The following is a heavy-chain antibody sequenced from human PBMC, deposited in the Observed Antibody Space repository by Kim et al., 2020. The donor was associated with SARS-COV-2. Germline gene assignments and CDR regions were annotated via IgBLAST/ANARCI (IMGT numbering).Heavy chain of an antibody. Sequence: GGSLRLSCAASGFTFSSYAMSWVRQAPGKGLEWVSVIYSGGSSTYYADSVKGRFTISRDNSKNTLYLQMNSLRAEDTAVYYCAKNDYGGNSVTFDYWGQGTLFSVSS. V-gene: IGHV3-23*03. CDR1: GFTFSSYA. CDR2: IYSGGSST. D-gene: IGHD4-17*01. CDR3: AKNDYGGNSVTFDY. J-gene: IGHJ4*02.